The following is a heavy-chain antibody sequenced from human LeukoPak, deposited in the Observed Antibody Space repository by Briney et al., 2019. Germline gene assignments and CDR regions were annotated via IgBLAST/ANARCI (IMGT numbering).Heavy chain of an antibody. Sequence: GGSLRLSCAASGFTFSSNYMSWVRQPPGGGVEGVSVVYRGGETYYPDSVMGRFTISRDNYKNILYHQMNSLRAEDTVVYYCARDGGFDYGDYLAYWVRGTLVSVSS. V-gene: IGHV3-53*01. CDR3: ARDGGFDYGDYLAY. CDR1: GFTFSSNY. J-gene: IGHJ4*02. CDR2: VYRGGET. D-gene: IGHD4-17*01.